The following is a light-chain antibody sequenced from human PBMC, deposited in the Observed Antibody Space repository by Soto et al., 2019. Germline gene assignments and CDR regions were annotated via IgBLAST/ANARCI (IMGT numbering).Light chain of an antibody. V-gene: IGKV3-20*01. CDR2: GAS. J-gene: IGKJ1*01. CDR3: QQYGSSPRT. Sequence: ESVLTQSPGTLSLSPGERATLSCRASQSVSSSYLAWYQQKPGQAPRLLIYGASSRATGIPDRFSGSGSGTDFTLTISRLEPEDFAVYYCQQYGSSPRTFGQGPKVDI. CDR1: QSVSSSY.